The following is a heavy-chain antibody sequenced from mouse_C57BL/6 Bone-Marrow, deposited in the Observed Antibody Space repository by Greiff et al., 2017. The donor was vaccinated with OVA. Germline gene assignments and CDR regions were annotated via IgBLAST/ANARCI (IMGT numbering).Heavy chain of an antibody. CDR3: ARSDYGYYFDY. CDR2: INPYNGDT. D-gene: IGHD1-1*01. J-gene: IGHJ2*01. V-gene: IGHV1-20*01. Sequence: EVHLVESGPELVKPGDSVKISCKASGYSFTGYFMNWVMQSHGKSLEWIGRINPYNGDTFYNQKFKGKATLTVDKSSSTAHMELRSLTSEDSAVYYCARSDYGYYFDYWGQGTTLTVSS. CDR1: GYSFTGYF.